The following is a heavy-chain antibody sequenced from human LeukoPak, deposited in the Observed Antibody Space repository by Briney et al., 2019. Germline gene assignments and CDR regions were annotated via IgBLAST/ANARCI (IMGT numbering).Heavy chain of an antibody. V-gene: IGHV1-8*03. CDR3: AKYYGSGSYYGPTMDV. CDR2: MNPNSGNT. Sequence: GASVKVSCKASGYTFTSYDINWVRQATGQGLEWMGWMNPNSGNTGYAQKFQGRVTITRNTSISTAYMELSSLRSEDTAVYYCAKYYGSGSYYGPTMDVWGQGTTVTVSS. CDR1: GYTFTSYD. J-gene: IGHJ6*02. D-gene: IGHD3-10*01.